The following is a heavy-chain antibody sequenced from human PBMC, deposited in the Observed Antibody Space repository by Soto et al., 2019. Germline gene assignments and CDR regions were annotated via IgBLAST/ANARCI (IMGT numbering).Heavy chain of an antibody. Sequence: ASVKVSCKASGYTFTSYDINWVRQATGQGLEWMGWMNPNSGNTGYAQKFQGRVTMTRNTSISTAYMELSSLRSEDTAVYYCASGHVDIVAAEDDALDIWGQGTMVTVSS. J-gene: IGHJ3*02. CDR3: ASGHVDIVAAEDDALDI. D-gene: IGHD5-12*01. CDR2: MNPNSGNT. CDR1: GYTFTSYD. V-gene: IGHV1-8*01.